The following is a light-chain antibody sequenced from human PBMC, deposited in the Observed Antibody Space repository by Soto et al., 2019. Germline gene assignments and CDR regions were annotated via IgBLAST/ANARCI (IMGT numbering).Light chain of an antibody. CDR2: GAS. J-gene: IGKJ1*01. Sequence: EILMTQAPATLSGSPGESATLSCRASQSVSTSLAWYQQKPGQAPRLLIYGASTRATDIPARFSGSGSGTEFTLTISSLQSEDFAVYYCQQYHHWPPITFGQGTKVDIK. CDR1: QSVSTS. CDR3: QQYHHWPPIT. V-gene: IGKV3-15*01.